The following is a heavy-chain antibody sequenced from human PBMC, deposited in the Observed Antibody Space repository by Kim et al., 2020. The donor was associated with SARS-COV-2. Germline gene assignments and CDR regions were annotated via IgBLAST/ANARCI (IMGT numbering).Heavy chain of an antibody. CDR3: TSAFNGVTDAFDF. Sequence: SETLSLTCTVSGGSLSNYYWSWIRQPPGKGLEWIGNIYNRGSPSFNPSLKSRVTISIDTSKNQFSLKPSSVTAADTAMYFCTSAFNGVTDAFDFWGQGTMVTVSS. CDR2: IYNRGSP. D-gene: IGHD2-21*02. V-gene: IGHV4-59*08. CDR1: GGSLSNYY. J-gene: IGHJ3*01.